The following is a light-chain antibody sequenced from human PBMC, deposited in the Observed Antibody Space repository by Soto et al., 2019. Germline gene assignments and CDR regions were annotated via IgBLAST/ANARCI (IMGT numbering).Light chain of an antibody. CDR3: FSHRGGDSHV. V-gene: IGLV2-14*01. J-gene: IGLJ1*01. CDR1: SSDVGAYNY. CDR2: GVT. Sequence: QSVLTQPASVSGSPGQSITISCTGTSSDVGAYNYVSWYQQYPGKAPKLMIYGVTNRPSGVSNRFSGSKTGNTASLTISGLQAQDEADYYCFSHRGGDSHVFGPGTKGTVL.